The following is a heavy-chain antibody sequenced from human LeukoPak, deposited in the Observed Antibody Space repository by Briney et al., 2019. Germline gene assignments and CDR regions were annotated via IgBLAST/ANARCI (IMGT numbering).Heavy chain of an antibody. Sequence: ASVKVSCKASGYTFTSYDINWVRQAPGQGLEWMGWMNPNSGNTGYAQKFQGRVTMTSNTSISTAYMELSSLRSEDTAVYYCARDLGGGNWGDYWGRGTLVTVSS. CDR2: MNPNSGNT. CDR1: GYTFTSYD. D-gene: IGHD7-27*01. J-gene: IGHJ4*02. CDR3: ARDLGGGNWGDY. V-gene: IGHV1-8*01.